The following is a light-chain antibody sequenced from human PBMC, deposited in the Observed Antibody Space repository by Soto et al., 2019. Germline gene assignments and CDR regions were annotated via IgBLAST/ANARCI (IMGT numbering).Light chain of an antibody. V-gene: IGLV1-40*01. Sequence: QSVLTQPPSVSGAPGQRVTISCTGTSSNIGAGYDVHWYQHLPGAAPKLLIYGNNNRPSGVPARFSGSRSGTSASLAITGLQAGDEADYYCQSNDSNLSGWYVFGTGTKVTVL. J-gene: IGLJ1*01. CDR1: SSNIGAGYD. CDR3: QSNDSNLSGWYV. CDR2: GNN.